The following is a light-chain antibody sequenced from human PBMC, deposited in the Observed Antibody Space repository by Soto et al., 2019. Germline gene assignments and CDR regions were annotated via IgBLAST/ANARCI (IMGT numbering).Light chain of an antibody. Sequence: QSALTQPASVSGSPGQSITISCTGTSRDVGGYNLVSWYQQHPGKAPKLMIYEDSARPSGISNRFSGSKSGDTASLTISRLQAEDEAHYYCCSYAGSRTFVFGGGTQLTVL. CDR2: EDS. CDR1: SRDVGGYNL. V-gene: IGLV2-23*02. J-gene: IGLJ3*02. CDR3: CSYAGSRTFV.